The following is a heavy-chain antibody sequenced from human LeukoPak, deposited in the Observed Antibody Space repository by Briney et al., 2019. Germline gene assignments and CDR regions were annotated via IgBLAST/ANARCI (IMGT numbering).Heavy chain of an antibody. Sequence: ASVKVSCKASGYTFTSYAMNWVRQAPGQGLEWMGWINTNTGNPTYAQGFTGRFVFSLDTSVSTAYLQISSLKAEDTAVYYCATPRGRYFDWFSPSDAFDIWGQGTMVTVSS. D-gene: IGHD3-9*01. J-gene: IGHJ3*02. CDR3: ATPRGRYFDWFSPSDAFDI. CDR1: GYTFTSYA. CDR2: INTNTGNP. V-gene: IGHV7-4-1*02.